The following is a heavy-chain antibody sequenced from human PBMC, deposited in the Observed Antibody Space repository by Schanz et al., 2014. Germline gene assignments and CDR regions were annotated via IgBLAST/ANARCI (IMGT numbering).Heavy chain of an antibody. CDR3: AKGQQRRGTQADDAFHV. J-gene: IGHJ3*01. CDR1: GFTFSAHA. V-gene: IGHV3-23*04. Sequence: EVLLVDSGGGLVQPGGSLRLSCGASGFTFSAHAMSWVRQAPGKGPEWFSAISGSGRDTYYAASVKGRFTISRDNSKDTLYLQMNSLRDEHTAIYYCAKGQQRRGTQADDAFHVWGQGTVVTVS. D-gene: IGHD3-10*01. CDR2: ISGSGRDT.